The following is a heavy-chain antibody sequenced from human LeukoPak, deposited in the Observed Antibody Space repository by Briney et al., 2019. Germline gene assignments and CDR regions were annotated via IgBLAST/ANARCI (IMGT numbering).Heavy chain of an antibody. D-gene: IGHD3-22*01. V-gene: IGHV4-34*01. Sequence: SETLSLTCAVYGGSFSGYYWSWIRQPPGKGLEWIGEINHSGSANYNPSLKSRVTISVDTSKNQFSLKLSSVTAADTAVYYCARDYYDSSGYYYYPNYYYYYGMDVWGQGTTVTVSS. CDR1: GGSFSGYY. CDR2: INHSGSA. J-gene: IGHJ6*02. CDR3: ARDYYDSSGYYYYPNYYYYYGMDV.